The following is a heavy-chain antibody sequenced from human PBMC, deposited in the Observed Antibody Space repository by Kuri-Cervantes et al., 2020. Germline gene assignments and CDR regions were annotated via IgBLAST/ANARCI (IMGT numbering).Heavy chain of an antibody. D-gene: IGHD3-22*01. Sequence: GESLKISCAASGFSFSSYSMNWVRQAPGKGLEWVPSISSSSGYIYYADSVKGRFTISRDNAKNSLYLQMNSLRAEDTAVYYCARMYYYDSSGYYEYFDSWGQGTLVTVSS. CDR2: ISSSSGYI. V-gene: IGHV3-21*01. CDR3: ARMYYYDSSGYYEYFDS. J-gene: IGHJ4*02. CDR1: GFSFSSYS.